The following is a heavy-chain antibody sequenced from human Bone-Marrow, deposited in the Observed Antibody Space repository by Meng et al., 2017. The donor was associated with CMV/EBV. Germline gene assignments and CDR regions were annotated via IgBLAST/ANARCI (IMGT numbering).Heavy chain of an antibody. Sequence: ASVKVSCKASGYTFTSYGISWVRQAPGQGLEWMGWISAYNGNTNYAQKLQGRVTMTTDTSTSTAYMELRSLRSDDTAVYYCARDWRRSNAGYSDYWGQGTLVTGSS. J-gene: IGHJ4*02. D-gene: IGHD3-9*01. CDR3: ARDWRRSNAGYSDY. CDR2: ISAYNGNT. V-gene: IGHV1-18*01. CDR1: GYTFTSYG.